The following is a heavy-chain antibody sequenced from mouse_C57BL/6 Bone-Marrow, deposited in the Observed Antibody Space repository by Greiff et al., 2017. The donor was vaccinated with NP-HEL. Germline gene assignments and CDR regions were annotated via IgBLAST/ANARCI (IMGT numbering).Heavy chain of an antibody. CDR3: ARGGIYYYGSSLWFAY. V-gene: IGHV1-59*01. D-gene: IGHD1-1*01. CDR2: IDPSDSYT. CDR1: GYTFTSYW. Sequence: QVQLQQPGAELVRPGTSVKLSCKASGYTFTSYWMHWVKQRPGQGLEWIGVIDPSDSYTNYNQKFKGKATLTVDTSSSTAYMQLSSLTSEDSAVYYCARGGIYYYGSSLWFAYWGQGTLVTVSA. J-gene: IGHJ3*01.